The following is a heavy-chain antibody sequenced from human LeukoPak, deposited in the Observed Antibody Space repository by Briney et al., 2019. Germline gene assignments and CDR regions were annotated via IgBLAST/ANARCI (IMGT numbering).Heavy chain of an antibody. CDR2: INHSGST. J-gene: IGHJ4*02. CDR3: ARGADY. CDR1: GGSFSGYY. Sequence: SETLSLTCAVYGGSFSGYYWSWIRQPPGKGLEWIGEINHSGSTNYNPSLKSRVTISVDTSKNQFSLKLSSVTAADTVVYYCARGADYWGQGTLVTVSS. V-gene: IGHV4-34*01.